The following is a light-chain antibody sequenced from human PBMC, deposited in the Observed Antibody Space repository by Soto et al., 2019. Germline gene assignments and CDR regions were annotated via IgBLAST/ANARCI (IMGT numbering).Light chain of an antibody. V-gene: IGKV3-15*01. CDR3: QQYNNWPLLT. CDR2: GAS. Sequence: EIVMTQSPATLSVSPGERATLSCRASQSVSSNLAWYQQKPGQAPRLLIYGASTRATGTPARFSGSGSGTEFTLTISSLQSEDFAVYYCQQYNNWPLLTFGQGTRLEIK. J-gene: IGKJ5*01. CDR1: QSVSSN.